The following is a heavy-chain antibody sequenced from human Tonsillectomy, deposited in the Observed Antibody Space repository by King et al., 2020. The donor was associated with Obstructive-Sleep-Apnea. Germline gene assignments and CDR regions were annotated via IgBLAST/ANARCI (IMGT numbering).Heavy chain of an antibody. CDR3: AGEGYSGYDYHY. CDR2: ISYDGSNK. CDR1: GFTFSSYA. Sequence: VQLVESGGGVVQPGRSLRLSCAASGFTFSSYAMHWVRQAPGKGLEWVAVISYDGSNKYYADSLKGRFTISRDNSKNTLYLQMNSLRTEDTAVYYCAGEGYSGYDYHYRGQGTLVTVSS. D-gene: IGHD5-12*01. V-gene: IGHV3-30*04. J-gene: IGHJ4*02.